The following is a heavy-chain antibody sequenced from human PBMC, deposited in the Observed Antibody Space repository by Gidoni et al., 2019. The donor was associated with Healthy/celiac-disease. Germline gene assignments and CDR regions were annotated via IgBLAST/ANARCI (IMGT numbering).Heavy chain of an antibody. J-gene: IGHJ4*02. CDR3: ARDRSDVHIVVVPAAHEIFDY. CDR1: VFTFSSYA. V-gene: IGHV3-30-3*01. Sequence: QVQLVESVGGVVQPGRSLRLSCAASVFTFSSYAIHCVRQAPGKGLEWVSVISYDGSNKYYADSVKGRFTISRDNSKNTLYLQMNSLRAEDTAVYYCARDRSDVHIVVVPAAHEIFDYWGQGTLVTVSS. CDR2: ISYDGSNK. D-gene: IGHD2-2*01.